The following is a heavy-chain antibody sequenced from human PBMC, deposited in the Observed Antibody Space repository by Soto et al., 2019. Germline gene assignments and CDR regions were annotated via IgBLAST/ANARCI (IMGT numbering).Heavy chain of an antibody. J-gene: IGHJ4*02. D-gene: IGHD3-22*01. CDR3: ARGWGYDSNDYYYAY. CDR2: IIPIFGTA. CDR1: GGSFNRHT. Sequence: QVQLVQSGAEVRKPGSSVRVSCKASGGSFNRHTISWVRQAPGQGLEWMGGIIPIFGTANHAQKFQGRVTIIADESTSTVYMELSSLRSDDTAIYYCARGWGYDSNDYYYAYWGQGTLVIVSS. V-gene: IGHV1-69*01.